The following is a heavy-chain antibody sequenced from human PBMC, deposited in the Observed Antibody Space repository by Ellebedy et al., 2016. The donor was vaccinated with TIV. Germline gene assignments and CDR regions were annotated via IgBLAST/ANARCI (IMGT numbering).Heavy chain of an antibody. CDR1: GGSVSLYC. J-gene: IGHJ4*02. CDR2: ICSSGRT. Sequence: MPSETLSLTCAVSGGSVSLYCWSWIRQPPGKGLEWVGYICSSGRTNFNPSLQSRVTLSLDTSKNQFSLKLSSVTAADTAVYYCARLKYYDSNNYFDYWGQGALVTVSS. CDR3: ARLKYYDSNNYFDY. V-gene: IGHV4-59*08. D-gene: IGHD3-22*01.